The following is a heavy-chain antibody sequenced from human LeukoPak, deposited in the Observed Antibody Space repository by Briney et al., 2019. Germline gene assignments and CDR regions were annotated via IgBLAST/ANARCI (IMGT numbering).Heavy chain of an antibody. CDR2: INPNSGGT. V-gene: IGHV1-2*04. Sequence: ASVKVSCKASGYTFTGYYMHWVRQAPGQGLEWMGWINPNSGGTNYAQKFQGWVTMTRDTSISTAYMELSSLRSEDTAVYYCARDLRSYDFWSGYPPRFDPWGQGTLVTVSS. J-gene: IGHJ5*02. D-gene: IGHD3-3*01. CDR3: ARDLRSYDFWSGYPPRFDP. CDR1: GYTFTGYY.